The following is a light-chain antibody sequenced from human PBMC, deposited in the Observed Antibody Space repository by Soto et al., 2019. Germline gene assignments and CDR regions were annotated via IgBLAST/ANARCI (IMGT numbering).Light chain of an antibody. J-gene: IGKJ2*01. CDR1: QDITNF. V-gene: IGKV1-27*01. CDR3: QQHGTSPYT. Sequence: DIQLTQSPSSLSASVGDRVTITCRASQDITNFLAWYQQKAGTVPKVLIFAASTLQSGVPSRFSGSGSGTDFTLTISGLQPEDVATYYCQQHGTSPYTFGQGTVLEIK. CDR2: AAS.